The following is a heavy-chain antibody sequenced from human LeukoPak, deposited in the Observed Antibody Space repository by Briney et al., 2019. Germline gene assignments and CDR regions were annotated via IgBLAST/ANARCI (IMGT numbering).Heavy chain of an antibody. CDR3: ARDLSLRIAAAGTGGSYYYYYMDV. J-gene: IGHJ6*03. CDR1: GYTFTSYD. D-gene: IGHD6-13*01. CDR2: MNPNSGNT. Sequence: ASVKVSCKASGYTFTSYDINWVRQATGQGLEWMGWMNPNSGNTGYAQKFQGRVTMTRNTSISTAYMELSSLRSEDTAVYYCARDLSLRIAAAGTGGSYYYYYMDVWGKGTTVTISS. V-gene: IGHV1-8*01.